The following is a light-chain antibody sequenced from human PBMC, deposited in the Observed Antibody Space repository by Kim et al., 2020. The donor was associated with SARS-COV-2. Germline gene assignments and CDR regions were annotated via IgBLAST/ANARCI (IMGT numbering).Light chain of an antibody. CDR2: QDS. CDR3: QAWDSSTVV. J-gene: IGLJ2*01. CDR1: KLGNKY. V-gene: IGLV3-1*01. Sequence: VSPGQTASMTGAGDKLGNKYACWYQQKPGQSPVLVIYQDSKRPSGIPERFAGSNSGNTATLTISGTQAMDEADYYCQAWDSSTVVFGGGTQRTVL.